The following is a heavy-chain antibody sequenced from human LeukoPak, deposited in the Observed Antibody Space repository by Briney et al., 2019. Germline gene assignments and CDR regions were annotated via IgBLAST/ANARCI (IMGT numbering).Heavy chain of an antibody. J-gene: IGHJ6*02. V-gene: IGHV4-34*01. D-gene: IGHD3-10*01. CDR3: ARGMRYYYGSGSSSSSSYYYGMDV. CDR1: GGSFSDYF. CDR2: SNHGGST. Sequence: SETLSLTCAVYGGSFSDYFWSWIRQSPGKGLEWIGESNHGGSTNQNPSLKSRVTISVDTSKNQFSLKLSSVTAADTAVYYCARGMRYYYGSGSSSSSSYYYGMDVWGQGTTVTVSS.